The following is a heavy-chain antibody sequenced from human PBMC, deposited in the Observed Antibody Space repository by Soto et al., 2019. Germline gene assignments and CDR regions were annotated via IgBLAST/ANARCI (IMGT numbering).Heavy chain of an antibody. Sequence: SETLSLTCTVSGGSISSYYWSWIRQPPGKGLEWIGYIYYSGSTNYNPSLKSRVTISVDTSKNQFSLKLSSVTAADTAVYYCASTVTTTDYYYYYMDVWGKGTTVTVSS. CDR3: ASTVTTTDYYYYYMDV. D-gene: IGHD4-17*01. J-gene: IGHJ6*03. CDR2: IYYSGST. V-gene: IGHV4-59*08. CDR1: GGSISSYY.